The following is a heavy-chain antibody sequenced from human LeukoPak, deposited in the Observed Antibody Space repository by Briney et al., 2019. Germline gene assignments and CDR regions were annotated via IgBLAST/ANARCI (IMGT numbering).Heavy chain of an antibody. CDR2: IYYSGST. CDR3: ARAFISGWYAFDY. Sequence: PSETLSLTCTVSGGSISSSSYYWGWIRQPPGKGLEWIGSIYYSGSTYYNPSLKSRVTISVDTSKNQFSLKLSSVTAADTAVYYCARAFISGWYAFDYWGQGTLVTVSS. V-gene: IGHV4-39*07. J-gene: IGHJ4*02. D-gene: IGHD6-19*01. CDR1: GGSISSSSYY.